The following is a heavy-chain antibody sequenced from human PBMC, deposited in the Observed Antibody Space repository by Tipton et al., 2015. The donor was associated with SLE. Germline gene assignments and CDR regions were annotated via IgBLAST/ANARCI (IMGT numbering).Heavy chain of an antibody. J-gene: IGHJ6*03. V-gene: IGHV3-64*02. CDR2: ISSNGGST. CDR1: GFTFSSYA. Sequence: SLRLSCAASGFTFSSYAMHWVRQAPGKGLEYVSAISSNGGSTYYADSVKGRFTISRDNSQNTLYLQMNSLRAEDTAMYYCARPLYYYYYMDVWGKGTTVTVSS. CDR3: ARPLYYYYYMDV.